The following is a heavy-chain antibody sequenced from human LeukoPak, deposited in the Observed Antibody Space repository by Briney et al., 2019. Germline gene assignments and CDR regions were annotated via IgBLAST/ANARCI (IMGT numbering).Heavy chain of an antibody. Sequence: PGGSLRLSCAASGFTFSSYGMTWVRQPPGKGLEWIGSIYYSGSTYYNPSLKSRVTISVDTSKNQFSLKLSSVTAADTAVYYCARHSAVVVAATGPFDYWGQGTLVTVSS. D-gene: IGHD2-15*01. CDR1: GFTFSSYG. J-gene: IGHJ4*02. CDR2: IYYSGST. V-gene: IGHV4-39*01. CDR3: ARHSAVVVAATGPFDY.